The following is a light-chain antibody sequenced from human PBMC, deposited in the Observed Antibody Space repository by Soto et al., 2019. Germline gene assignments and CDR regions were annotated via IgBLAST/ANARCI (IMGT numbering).Light chain of an antibody. CDR2: GAS. CDR1: QSVTSTY. J-gene: IGKJ4*01. Sequence: EIVLTQSPGTLSLSPGETASLSCRASQSVTSTYLAWYQQKPGQAPRLLIFGASTRVSGVPDRFSGSGSGTDFTLTISSLEPEDFAVYYCQQYGSSPLTFGGGTMVEIK. V-gene: IGKV3-20*01. CDR3: QQYGSSPLT.